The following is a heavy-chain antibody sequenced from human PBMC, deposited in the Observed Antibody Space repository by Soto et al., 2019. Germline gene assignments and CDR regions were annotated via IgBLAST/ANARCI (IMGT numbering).Heavy chain of an antibody. D-gene: IGHD2-2*01. Sequence: GGSLRLSCAASGFTFSSYGMHWVRQAPGKGLEWVAVIWYDGSNKYYADSVKGRFTISRDNSKNTLYLQMNSLRAEDTAVYYCASAPWYCSSTSCYVADYWGQGTLVTVSS. J-gene: IGHJ4*02. V-gene: IGHV3-33*03. CDR1: GFTFSSYG. CDR3: ASAPWYCSSTSCYVADY. CDR2: IWYDGSNK.